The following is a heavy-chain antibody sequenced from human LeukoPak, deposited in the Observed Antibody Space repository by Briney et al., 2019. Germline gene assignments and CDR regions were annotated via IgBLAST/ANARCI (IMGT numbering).Heavy chain of an antibody. CDR3: ASPVIAAAGHGALNI. CDR2: IIPIFGTP. Sequence: SVKVSCKGSGGTFSSYAVNWVRQAPGQGLEWMWGIIPIFGTPDYAQKFQGRVTIIRDESTSTAHMELSSLRSEDTAVYYCASPVIAAAGHGALNIGGKGTRVTVSS. D-gene: IGHD6-13*01. V-gene: IGHV1-69*05. J-gene: IGHJ3*02. CDR1: GGTFSSYA.